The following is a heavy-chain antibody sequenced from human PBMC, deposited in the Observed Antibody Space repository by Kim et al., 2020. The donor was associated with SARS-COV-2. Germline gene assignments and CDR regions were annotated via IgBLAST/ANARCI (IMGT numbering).Heavy chain of an antibody. D-gene: IGHD2-2*01. V-gene: IGHV3-23*01. J-gene: IGHJ4*02. CDR3: AKDRDCSSTSCYYFDY. Sequence: SVKGRFTITRHNSKNTLFLQMNSLRAEDTAVYYCAKDRDCSSTSCYYFDYWGQGILVTVSS.